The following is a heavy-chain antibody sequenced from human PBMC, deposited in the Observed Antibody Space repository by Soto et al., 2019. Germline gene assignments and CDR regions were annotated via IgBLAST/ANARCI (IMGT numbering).Heavy chain of an antibody. CDR1: GFTFSSYS. J-gene: IGHJ4*02. Sequence: GGSLRLSCAASGFTFSSYSLNWVRQAPGKGLEWVSSISLSSSYIYYADSLKGRFTISRDNAKNSLYLQMNSLRAEDTAVYYCFKETFDYWGQGTLVTVSS. V-gene: IGHV3-21*01. CDR3: FKETFDY. CDR2: ISLSSSYI.